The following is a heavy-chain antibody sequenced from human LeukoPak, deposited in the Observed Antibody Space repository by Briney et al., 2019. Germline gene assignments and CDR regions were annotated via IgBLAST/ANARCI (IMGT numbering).Heavy chain of an antibody. D-gene: IGHD2-2*02. CDR2: INTGNGNT. CDR1: GYIFTSYP. V-gene: IGHV1-3*04. J-gene: IGHJ4*02. CDR3: ARDRGGYCSSTSCYKPLGY. Sequence: GASVKVSCKASGYIFTSYPIHWVRQAPGQRLEWMGWINTGNGNTKYSQRFEGRVTVTTDTSAAAAYMELSSLRSEDTAVYYCARDRGGYCSSTSCYKPLGYWGQGTLVTVSS.